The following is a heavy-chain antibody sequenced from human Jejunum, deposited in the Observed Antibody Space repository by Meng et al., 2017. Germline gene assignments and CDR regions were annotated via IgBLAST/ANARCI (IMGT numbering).Heavy chain of an antibody. CDR2: ISYDGSNN. D-gene: IGHD2/OR15-2a*01. J-gene: IGHJ4*02. CDR1: GVNFRSFA. V-gene: IGHV3-30*01. Sequence: VKLVDAGGGVVQPGRSLRLFCTASGVNFRSFAMRWVRQAPGKGLEWVAVISYDGSNNYYADSVMGRFTISRDNSKNTLYLEMNSLRPEDTAVYYCVYGPDYWGQGTLVTVSS. CDR3: VYGPDY.